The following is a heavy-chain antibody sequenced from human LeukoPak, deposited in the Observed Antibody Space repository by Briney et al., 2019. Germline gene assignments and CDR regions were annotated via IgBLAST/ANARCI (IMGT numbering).Heavy chain of an antibody. V-gene: IGHV3-23*01. CDR1: GFTFRSYA. CDR3: ATDVGTVFFDN. J-gene: IGHJ4*02. Sequence: PGGSLRLSCAASGFTFRSYAMSWVRQAPGKGLEWVSAISGIGVTTNYADSVKGRFTISRDNSKKTLYLQMSSLRAEDTAVYYCATDVGTVFFDNWGQGTVVTVSS. D-gene: IGHD3/OR15-3a*01. CDR2: ISGIGVTT.